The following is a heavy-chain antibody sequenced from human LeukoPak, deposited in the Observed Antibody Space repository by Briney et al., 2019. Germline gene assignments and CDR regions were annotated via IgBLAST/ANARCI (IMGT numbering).Heavy chain of an antibody. D-gene: IGHD3-16*02. Sequence: GASVKVSCKASGCTFTSYGISWVRQAPGQGLEGMGWISAYNGNTNYAQKLQGRGTMTTDTSTSTAYMELRSLRSDDTAVYYCARQTDYDYVWGSYRFDYWGQGTLVTVSS. CDR3: ARQTDYDYVWGSYRFDY. J-gene: IGHJ4*02. CDR1: GCTFTSYG. V-gene: IGHV1-18*01. CDR2: ISAYNGNT.